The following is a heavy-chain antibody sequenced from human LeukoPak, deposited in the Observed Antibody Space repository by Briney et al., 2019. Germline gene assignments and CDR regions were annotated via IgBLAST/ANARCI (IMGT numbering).Heavy chain of an antibody. CDR2: IGGSNYYRGST. J-gene: IGHJ4*02. CDR1: GASISSSAYY. V-gene: IGHV4-39*01. D-gene: IGHD2-2*01. CDR3: AKGYCSSTSCAAWYFDY. Sequence: PSETLSLTCTVSGASISSSAYYWGWIRQPPGKGLEWIGSIGGSNYYRGSTYYNPSLKSRVTIHVDTSKDQFSLKLSSVTAADTAVYYCAKGYCSSTSCAAWYFDYWGQGTLVTVSS.